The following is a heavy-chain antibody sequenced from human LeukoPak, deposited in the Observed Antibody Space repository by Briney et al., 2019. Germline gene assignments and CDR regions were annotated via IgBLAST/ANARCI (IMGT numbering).Heavy chain of an antibody. CDR2: IYYSGST. CDR3: ARLPSGYEVYYGMDV. V-gene: IGHV4-59*11. CDR1: GGSISSHY. Sequence: SETLSLTCTVSGGSISSHYWSWIRQPPGKGLEWIGYIYYSGSTNYNPSLKSRVTISVDTSKNQFSLKLSSVTAADTAVYYCARLPSGYEVYYGMDVWGQGTTVTVSS. D-gene: IGHD5-12*01. J-gene: IGHJ6*02.